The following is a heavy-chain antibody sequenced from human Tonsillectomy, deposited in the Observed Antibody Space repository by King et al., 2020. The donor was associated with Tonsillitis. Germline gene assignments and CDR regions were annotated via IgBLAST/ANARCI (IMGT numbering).Heavy chain of an antibody. CDR3: AREIRSMVRGAGPYNWFDP. V-gene: IGHV1-8*02. CDR2: MNPNSGNT. J-gene: IGHJ5*02. CDR1: GYSFTTYN. D-gene: IGHD3-10*01. Sequence: VQLVESGAEVKKPGASVKVSCKASGYSFTTYNIIWVRQATGQGLEWMGWMNPNSGNTGYAQKFRGRLTLTRNTSMTTAYMELSSLRSDDTALYYCAREIRSMVRGAGPYNWFDPWGQGTLVTVSS.